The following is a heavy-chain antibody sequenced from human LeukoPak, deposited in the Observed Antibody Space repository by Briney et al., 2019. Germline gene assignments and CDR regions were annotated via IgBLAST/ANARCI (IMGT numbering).Heavy chain of an antibody. CDR1: GGTFSSYA. D-gene: IGHD6-13*01. Sequence: ASVKVSCKASGGTFSSYAISWVRQAPGQGLEWMGGIIPIFGTANYAQKFQGRVTITTDESTRTAYMELSSLRSEDTAVYYCARDRIAAAGYATTGRYFDYWGQGTLVTVSS. J-gene: IGHJ4*02. CDR2: IIPIFGTA. V-gene: IGHV1-69*05. CDR3: ARDRIAAAGYATTGRYFDY.